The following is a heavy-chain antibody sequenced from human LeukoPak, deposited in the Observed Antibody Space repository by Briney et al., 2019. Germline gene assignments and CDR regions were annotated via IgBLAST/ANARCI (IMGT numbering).Heavy chain of an antibody. J-gene: IGHJ4*02. CDR1: GGTFSSYA. CDR2: IIPIFGTA. Sequence: SVKVSCKASGGTFSSYAISWVRQAPGQGLEWMGGIIPIFGTANYAQKFQGRVTITADESTSTAYMELSSLRSEDTAVYYCARGRVYDFWSGYYTYFDYWGQGTLVTVSS. CDR3: ARGRVYDFWSGYYTYFDY. D-gene: IGHD3-3*01. V-gene: IGHV1-69*01.